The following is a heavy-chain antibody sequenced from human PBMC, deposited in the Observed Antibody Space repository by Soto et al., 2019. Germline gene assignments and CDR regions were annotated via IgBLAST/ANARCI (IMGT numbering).Heavy chain of an antibody. J-gene: IGHJ4*02. V-gene: IGHV3-9*01. CDR2: ISWNSGDI. CDR1: GFCFDDYG. CDR3: AKDNDLDRDGPFDY. Sequence: EVQLVESGGGSVQPGRSLRLSCAASGFCFDDYGMHWLRQGPGKGLEWVSGISWNSGDIYYADSVKGRFTISRDNAKRSLYLQMNSLRTEDTALYYCAKDNDLDRDGPFDYWGQGILVTVSS. D-gene: IGHD2-2*03.